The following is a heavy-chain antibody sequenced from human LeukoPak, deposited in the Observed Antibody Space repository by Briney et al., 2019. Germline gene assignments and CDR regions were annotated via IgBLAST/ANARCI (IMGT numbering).Heavy chain of an antibody. CDR3: ARDRITDFWSGYYTNYFDY. V-gene: IGHV3-74*01. Sequence: PGGSLRLSCAASGFTFSSYWMHWVRQAPGKGLVWVSRINSDGSSTTYADSVKGRFTISRDNAKNTVYLQMNSLRAEDTAVYYCARDRITDFWSGYYTNYFDYWGQGTLVTVSS. CDR1: GFTFSSYW. J-gene: IGHJ4*02. D-gene: IGHD3-3*01. CDR2: INSDGSST.